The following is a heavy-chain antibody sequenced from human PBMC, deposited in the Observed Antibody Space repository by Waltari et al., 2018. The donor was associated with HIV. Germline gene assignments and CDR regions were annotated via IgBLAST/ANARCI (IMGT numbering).Heavy chain of an antibody. J-gene: IGHJ4*02. CDR3: MRRDDCISGHCPFDY. CDR2: IKYSGNT. Sequence: QLQLQESGPGLVRPSETLSLTCTVSGGFISGRPYYWGWIRQTPERGLEWIGSIKYSGNTFYKSSLKSRATMSIDTSKNQFSLRLNSLTAADTAVYYCMRRDDCISGHCPFDYWGQGILVTVSS. CDR1: GGFISGRPYY. V-gene: IGHV4-39*01. D-gene: IGHD2-15*01.